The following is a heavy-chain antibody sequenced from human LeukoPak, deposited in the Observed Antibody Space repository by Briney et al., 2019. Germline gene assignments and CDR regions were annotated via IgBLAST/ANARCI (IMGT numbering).Heavy chain of an antibody. CDR1: GGSISSHY. V-gene: IGHV4-59*11. D-gene: IGHD1-7*01. CDR3: ARVGITGTTFDP. J-gene: IGHJ5*02. CDR2: IYYSGST. Sequence: PSETLSLTCTVSGGSISSHYWSWIRQPPGKGLEWIGYIYYSGSTNYDPSLKSRVTISVDTSKNQFSLKLSSVTAAGTAVYYCARVGITGTTFDPWGQGTLVTVSS.